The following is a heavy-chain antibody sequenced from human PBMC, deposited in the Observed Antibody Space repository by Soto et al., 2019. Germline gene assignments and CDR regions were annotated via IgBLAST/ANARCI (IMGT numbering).Heavy chain of an antibody. CDR3: ANNLEKWVAATSDY. V-gene: IGHV3-23*01. D-gene: IGHD2-15*01. Sequence: EVQLLESGGGLVQPGGSLRLSCAASGFTFSSYAMSWVRQAPGKGLEWVSAISGSGGSTYYADSVKGRFTISRDNSKNTLYLQMNSLRAEDTAVYYCANNLEKWVAATSDYWGQGTLVTVSS. J-gene: IGHJ4*02. CDR2: ISGSGGST. CDR1: GFTFSSYA.